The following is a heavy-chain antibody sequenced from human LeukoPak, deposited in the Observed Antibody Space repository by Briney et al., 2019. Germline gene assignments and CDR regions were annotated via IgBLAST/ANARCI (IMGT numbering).Heavy chain of an antibody. V-gene: IGHV3-23*01. CDR3: ASLHDDGWFIH. J-gene: IGHJ5*02. CDR1: GLTFSSFA. CDR2: VSGSGGST. D-gene: IGHD5/OR15-5a*01. Sequence: GGSLRLSCAASGLTFSSFAMSWVRQAPGKGLEWVSVVSGSGGSTYYADSVKGRFTISRDNSQNTLYLQMNSLRPEDTAVYFCASLHDDGWFIHWGQGTLVTVSS.